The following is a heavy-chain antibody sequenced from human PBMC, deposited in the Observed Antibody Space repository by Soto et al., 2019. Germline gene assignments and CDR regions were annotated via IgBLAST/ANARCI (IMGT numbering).Heavy chain of an antibody. CDR3: ARGLWGYYDSSGYLDY. J-gene: IGHJ4*02. CDR1: GGSFSGYY. D-gene: IGHD3-22*01. CDR2: INHSGST. V-gene: IGHV4-34*01. Sequence: SETLSLTCAVYGGSFSGYYWSWIRQPPGKGLEWIGEINHSGSTNYNPSLKSRVTISVDTSKNQFSLKLSSVTAADTAVYYCARGLWGYYDSSGYLDYWGQGTLVTVSS.